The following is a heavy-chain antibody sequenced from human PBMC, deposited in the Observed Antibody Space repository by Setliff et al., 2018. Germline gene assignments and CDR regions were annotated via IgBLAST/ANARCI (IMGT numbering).Heavy chain of an antibody. J-gene: IGHJ4*02. CDR2: SNHGGST. Sequence: ASETLSLTCSVYGESFSNNYWSWIRQTPGKGLEWIGESNHGGSTSYHPSLKSRLTMSVDTSKNQFSLKLTSVTAADTAVYFCARLPRTVTHFDYWGQGALVTVSS. CDR1: GESFSNNY. CDR3: ARLPRTVTHFDY. D-gene: IGHD4-17*01. V-gene: IGHV4-34*01.